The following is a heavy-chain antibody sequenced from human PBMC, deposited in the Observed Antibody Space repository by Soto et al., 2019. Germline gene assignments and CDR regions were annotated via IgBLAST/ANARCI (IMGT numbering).Heavy chain of an antibody. CDR2: IWYDGSNK. J-gene: IGHJ4*02. CDR1: GFTFSSYG. V-gene: IGHV3-33*01. CDR3: GREELQWLGRGWDY. D-gene: IGHD6-19*01. Sequence: QVQLVESGGGVVQPGRSLRLSCAASGFTFSSYGMHWVRQAPGKGLEWVAVIWYDGSNKYYADSVKGRFTISRDNAKNLRTLQMNRLRAEDTVVLYCGREELQWLGRGWDYWGQGTLVTVSS.